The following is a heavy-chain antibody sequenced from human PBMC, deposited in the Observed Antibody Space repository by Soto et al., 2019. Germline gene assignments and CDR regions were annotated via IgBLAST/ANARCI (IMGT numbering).Heavy chain of an antibody. Sequence: EVQLLESGGGLVQPGGSLRLSCAASGFIFSPYAMTWVRQAPGKGLEWVSTISGSATSTYYADSVKGRFTISRDNPKSTLYLQMNSLRAKDTAVYYCAKVMGESPSGMDVWGQGTTVTVSS. V-gene: IGHV3-23*01. CDR2: ISGSATST. D-gene: IGHD1-26*01. CDR1: GFIFSPYA. J-gene: IGHJ6*02. CDR3: AKVMGESPSGMDV.